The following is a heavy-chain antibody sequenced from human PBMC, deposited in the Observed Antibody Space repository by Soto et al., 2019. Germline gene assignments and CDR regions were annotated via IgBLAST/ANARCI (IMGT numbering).Heavy chain of an antibody. CDR1: GFTVSSNY. J-gene: IGHJ4*02. CDR3: ARGPVYSSGWYEGFDY. V-gene: IGHV3-66*01. D-gene: IGHD6-19*01. CDR2: IYSGGST. Sequence: EVQLVESGGGLVQPGGSLRLSCAASGFTVSSNYMSWVRQAPGKGLEWVSVIYSGGSTYYADSVKGRFTISRDNSKNMLYLQMNSLRAEDTAVYYCARGPVYSSGWYEGFDYWGQGTLITVSS.